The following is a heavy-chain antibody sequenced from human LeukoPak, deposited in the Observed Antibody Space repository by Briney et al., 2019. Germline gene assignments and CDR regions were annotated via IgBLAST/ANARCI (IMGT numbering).Heavy chain of an antibody. D-gene: IGHD5-18*01. V-gene: IGHV3-53*01. CDR2: IYSGGST. J-gene: IGHJ4*02. CDR1: GFTDRSNY. CDR3: VGDTGERDY. Sequence: GGSLRLSCAASGFTDRSNYMSWVRQAPGKGLEWVSVIYSGGSTYYADSVKGRFTISRDNSKNTLYLQMNSLRAEDTAVYYCVGDTGERDYWGQGTLVTVSS.